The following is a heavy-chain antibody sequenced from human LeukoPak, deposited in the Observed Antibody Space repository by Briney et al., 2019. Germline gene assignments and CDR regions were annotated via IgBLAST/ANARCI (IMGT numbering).Heavy chain of an antibody. D-gene: IGHD3-10*02. CDR2: ISYDGSNK. CDR3: AELGITMIGGV. V-gene: IGHV3-30*18. Sequence: SGGSLRLSCAASGFTFSSYGMHWVRQAPGKGLEWVAVISYDGSNKYYADSVKGRFTISRDNAKNSLYLQMNSLRAEDTAVYYCAELGITMIGGVRGKGTTVTISS. CDR1: GFTFSSYG. J-gene: IGHJ6*04.